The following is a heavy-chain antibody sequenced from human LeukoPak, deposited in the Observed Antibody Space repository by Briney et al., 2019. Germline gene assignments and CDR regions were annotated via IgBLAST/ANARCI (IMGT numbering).Heavy chain of an antibody. Sequence: GFLRLSCAASGFTFSSYGMHWVRQAPGKGLEWVAVIWYDGSNKYYADSVKGRFTISRDNSKNTLYLQMNSLRAEDTAVYYCARDRGVGQQLVEIDAFDIWGQGTMVTVSS. V-gene: IGHV3-33*01. CDR2: IWYDGSNK. J-gene: IGHJ3*02. CDR1: GFTFSSYG. CDR3: ARDRGVGQQLVEIDAFDI. D-gene: IGHD6-13*01.